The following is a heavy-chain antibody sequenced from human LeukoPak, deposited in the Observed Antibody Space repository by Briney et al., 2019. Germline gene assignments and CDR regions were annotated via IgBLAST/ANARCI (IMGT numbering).Heavy chain of an antibody. CDR1: GYTFTSYG. D-gene: IGHD3-9*01. Sequence: GASVKVSCKASGYTFTSYGISWVRQAPGQGLEWMGIINPSGGSTSYAQKFQGRVTMTRDTSTSTVYMELSSLRSEDTAVYYCARGRVLRYFDWSYYFDYWGQGTLVTVSS. V-gene: IGHV1-46*01. CDR2: INPSGGST. CDR3: ARGRVLRYFDWSYYFDY. J-gene: IGHJ4*02.